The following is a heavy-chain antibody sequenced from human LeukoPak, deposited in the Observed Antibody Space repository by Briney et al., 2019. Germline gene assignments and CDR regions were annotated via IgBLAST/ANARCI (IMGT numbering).Heavy chain of an antibody. CDR2: ISWNSGSI. CDR1: GFTFDDYA. J-gene: IGHJ4*02. D-gene: IGHD3-10*01. Sequence: GGSLRLSCAASGFTFDDYAMHWVRQAPGKGLEWVSGISWNSGSIGYADSVKGRFTISRDNAKNSLYLQMNSLRAEDTALYYCAKHRYYGSGSFASFDYWGQGTLVTVSS. V-gene: IGHV3-9*01. CDR3: AKHRYYGSGSFASFDY.